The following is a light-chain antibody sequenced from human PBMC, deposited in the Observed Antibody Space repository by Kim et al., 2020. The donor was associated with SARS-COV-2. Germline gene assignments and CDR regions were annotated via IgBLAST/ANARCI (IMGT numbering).Light chain of an antibody. CDR2: GAS. V-gene: IGKV3D-15*01. Sequence: EVVMTQSPATLSVSPGERATLSCRASQSVSTDLAWYQQKSGQAPRLRIYGASTRATGIPARFSGSGSGTEFTLTISGLQSEDLAVYYCQQYKNWPPITFGQGTRLEIK. J-gene: IGKJ5*01. CDR1: QSVSTD. CDR3: QQYKNWPPIT.